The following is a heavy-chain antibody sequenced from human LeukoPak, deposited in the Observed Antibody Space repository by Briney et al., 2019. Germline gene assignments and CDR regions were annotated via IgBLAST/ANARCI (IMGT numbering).Heavy chain of an antibody. CDR2: ISAYNGNT. D-gene: IGHD6-19*01. V-gene: IGHV1-18*01. J-gene: IGHJ4*02. CDR1: GYTFTSYG. CDR3: ARPSQPVKRLVLRGGEFDY. Sequence: ASVKVSCKASGYTFTSYGISWVRQAPGQGLEWMGWISAYNGNTNYAQKLQGRVTMTTDTSTSTAYMELRSLRSDDTAVCYCARPSQPVKRLVLRGGEFDYWGQGTLVTVSS.